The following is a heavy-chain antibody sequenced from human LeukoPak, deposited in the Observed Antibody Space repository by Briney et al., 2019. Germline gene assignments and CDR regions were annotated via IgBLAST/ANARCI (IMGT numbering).Heavy chain of an antibody. V-gene: IGHV3-23*01. D-gene: IGHD6-19*01. CDR2: VGGSGGNT. J-gene: IGHJ4*02. Sequence: GGSLRLSCAASGFTFTYSAMTWVRQAPGKGLEWVSTVGGSGGNTYYADSVKGRFTISRDNSENTVSLQMNSLRAQDTAVYYCAKSLAVPGSPDQWGQGTLVTVSS. CDR1: GFTFTYSA. CDR3: AKSLAVPGSPDQ.